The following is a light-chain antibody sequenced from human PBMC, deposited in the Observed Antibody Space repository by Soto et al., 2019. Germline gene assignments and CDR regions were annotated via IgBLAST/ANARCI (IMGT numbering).Light chain of an antibody. CDR1: SSDVGAYNY. CDR3: CSYAGRNNFDV. J-gene: IGLJ1*01. Sequence: QSVLTQPPSASGSPGQSVTISCTGTSSDVGAYNYVHWYQQHPGKAPKLIIYDVTKRPSGVPDRFSRSKSGNTASLTVSGLQAEDEADYYCCSYAGRNNFDVFGTGTKVTVL. V-gene: IGLV2-8*01. CDR2: DVT.